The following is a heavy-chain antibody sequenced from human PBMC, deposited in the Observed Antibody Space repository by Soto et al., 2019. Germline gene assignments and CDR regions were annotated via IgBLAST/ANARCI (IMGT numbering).Heavy chain of an antibody. CDR3: ARAYYYGSGSYSINYYYYYGMDV. CDR1: GFTFSSYG. CDR2: IWYDGSNK. Sequence: PGGSLSRSGAAAGFTFSSYGMHWVRQAPGKELECVAVIWYDGSNKHYADSVKGRFTISRDNSRNTLYLQMSSLRAEDTAVYYCARAYYYGSGSYSINYYYYYGMDVWGQGTTVTVAS. V-gene: IGHV3-33*01. D-gene: IGHD3-10*01. J-gene: IGHJ6*02.